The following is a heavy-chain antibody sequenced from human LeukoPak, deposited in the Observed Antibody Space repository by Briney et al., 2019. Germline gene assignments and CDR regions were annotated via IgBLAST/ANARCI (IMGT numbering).Heavy chain of an antibody. Sequence: PGGSLRLSCAASGFTVSSSYMTWVRQAPGKGLEWVSVIRSRGSTVYADSVKGRFTISRDNSKNTLYLQLNSLRAEDTAVYYCAREGSGRTAYNDGLDVWGQGTMVTVSS. V-gene: IGHV3-53*01. J-gene: IGHJ3*01. CDR2: IRSRGST. D-gene: IGHD3-10*01. CDR3: AREGSGRTAYNDGLDV. CDR1: GFTVSSSY.